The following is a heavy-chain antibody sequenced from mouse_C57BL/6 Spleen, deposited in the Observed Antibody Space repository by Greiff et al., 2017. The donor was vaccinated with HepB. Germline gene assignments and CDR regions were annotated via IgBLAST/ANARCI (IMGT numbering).Heavy chain of an antibody. CDR1: GFTFSDYG. CDR2: ISSGSSTI. CDR3: TTVVPYYAMDY. J-gene: IGHJ4*01. D-gene: IGHD1-1*01. Sequence: EVTLVESGGGLVKPGGSLKLSCAASGFTFSDYGMHWVRQAPEKGLEWVAYISSGSSTIYYADTVKGRFTISRDNAKNTLFLQMTSLRSEDTAMYYCTTVVPYYAMDYWGQGTSVTVSS. V-gene: IGHV5-17*01.